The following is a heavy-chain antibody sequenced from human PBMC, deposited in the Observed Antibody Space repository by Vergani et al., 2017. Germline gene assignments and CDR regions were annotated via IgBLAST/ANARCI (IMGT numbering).Heavy chain of an antibody. Sequence: EVQLLESGGDLVQPGGSLRLSCAASGFTFNHYAMNWVRQAPGKGLEWVSGISGSGGSTYYAGSVKGRFTISRDSSKNTLYLQMNSLSAGNTAVYYCGKANPRNSGYYYLYYYHAVDVWGQGTTVTVSS. V-gene: IGHV3-23*01. CDR2: ISGSGGST. CDR1: GFTFNHYA. J-gene: IGHJ6*02. D-gene: IGHD5-12*01. CDR3: GKANPRNSGYYYLYYYHAVDV.